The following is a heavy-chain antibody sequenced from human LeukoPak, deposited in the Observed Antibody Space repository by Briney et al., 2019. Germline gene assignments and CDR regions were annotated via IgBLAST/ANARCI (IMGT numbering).Heavy chain of an antibody. Sequence: PSQTLSLTCTVSGGSITSGGYYWSWIRQPPGKDLEWIGYISHSGSTSYNPSDKSRVIISIDRSSNQFSLKLSSVTAADTAVYYCAREVVPAALGYWGQGTLVTVSS. V-gene: IGHV4-30-2*01. J-gene: IGHJ4*02. CDR3: AREVVPAALGY. CDR2: ISHSGST. CDR1: GGSITSGGYY. D-gene: IGHD2-2*01.